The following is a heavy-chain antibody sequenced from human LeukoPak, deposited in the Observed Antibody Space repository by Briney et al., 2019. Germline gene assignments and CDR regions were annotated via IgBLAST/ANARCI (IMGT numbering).Heavy chain of an antibody. CDR3: ARDGSARSLWN. V-gene: IGHV3-53*01. CDR2: IDNGGST. Sequence: GGSLRLSCAASGFTVSSNYMSWVRQAPGKGLEWVSVIDNGGSTYYADSVKGRFTISRDNSKNTVYLQMNRLRAEDTAVYYCARDGSARSLWNWGQGTLVSVSS. J-gene: IGHJ4*02. D-gene: IGHD6-6*01. CDR1: GFTVSSNY.